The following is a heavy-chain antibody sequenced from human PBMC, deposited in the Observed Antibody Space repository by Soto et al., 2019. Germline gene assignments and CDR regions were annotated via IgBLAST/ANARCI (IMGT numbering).Heavy chain of an antibody. V-gene: IGHV2-5*02. CDR2: IYWGDAK. D-gene: IGHD1-20*01. J-gene: IGHJ4*02. Sequence: QITLKESGPTPVKSTQTLTLTCTFSAFSLSTSGVGVGWIRQPPGKALEWLALIYWGDAKRYSPSLKSRLTITKDTSKTQVVLTMTNMDPVDTATYDCAHRYNWNFDYWGQGTLVTVSS. CDR1: AFSLSTSGVG. CDR3: AHRYNWNFDY.